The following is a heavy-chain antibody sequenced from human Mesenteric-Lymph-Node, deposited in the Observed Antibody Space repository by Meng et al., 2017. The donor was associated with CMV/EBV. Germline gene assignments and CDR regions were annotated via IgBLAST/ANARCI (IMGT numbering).Heavy chain of an antibody. CDR2: IDWDDDK. CDR1: GFSPRTSGKG. Sequence: GPTLVKHTQTLTLTWTLSGFSPRTSGKGVSWSRQPPGKALEWLARIDWDDDKYYSTSLKTRLTISKDTSKNQVVLTMTNMDPVDTATYCCARGQGYYYGMHVWVPGTTVTVSS. J-gene: IGHJ6*02. V-gene: IGHV2-70*11. CDR3: ARGQGYYYGMHV.